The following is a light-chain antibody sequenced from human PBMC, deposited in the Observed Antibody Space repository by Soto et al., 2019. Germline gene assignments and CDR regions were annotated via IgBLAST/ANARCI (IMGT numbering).Light chain of an antibody. J-gene: IGKJ1*01. Sequence: DIQMTQSPSSVSASVGDRVTITCRASQGITFWLAWYQQKPGSAPKLLIYGASTLQSGVPSRFSGSGSGTDFTLTISSLQPEDFATSHCQHANSFPPWPFGQGTKVEMK. CDR3: QHANSFPPWP. CDR2: GAS. CDR1: QGITFW. V-gene: IGKV1-12*01.